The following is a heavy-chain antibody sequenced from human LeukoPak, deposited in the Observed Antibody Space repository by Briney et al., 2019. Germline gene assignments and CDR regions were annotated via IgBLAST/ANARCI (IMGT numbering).Heavy chain of an antibody. V-gene: IGHV3-21*01. Sequence: GGSLRLSCAASGFTFSSYSMNWVRQAPGKGLEWVSSISSSSSYIYYADSVKGRFTISRDNAKNSLYLQMNSLRAEDTAVYYCARDVIVKYQLLYPPSYYFDYWGQGTLVTVFS. CDR1: GFTFSSYS. CDR2: ISSSSSYI. J-gene: IGHJ4*02. D-gene: IGHD2-2*02. CDR3: ARDVIVKYQLLYPPSYYFDY.